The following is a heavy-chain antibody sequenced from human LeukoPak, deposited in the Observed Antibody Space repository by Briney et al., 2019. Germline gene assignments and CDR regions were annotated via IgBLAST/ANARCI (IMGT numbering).Heavy chain of an antibody. CDR3: AKPRDFEWLTHYYSYMDV. CDR1: GFTLNSYA. D-gene: IGHD3-9*01. CDR2: ISASGGRT. V-gene: IGHV3-23*01. J-gene: IGHJ6*03. Sequence: GGSLRLSCAASGFTLNSYAMNWVRQAPGKGPEWVSAISASGGRTYYADSVKGRFTISRDNSQNTLYLQMSSLRADDTAVYYCAKPRDFEWLTHYYSYMDVWGKGTTVTVSS.